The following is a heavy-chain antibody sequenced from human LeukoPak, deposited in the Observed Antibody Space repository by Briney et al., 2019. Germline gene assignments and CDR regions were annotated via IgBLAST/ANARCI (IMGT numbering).Heavy chain of an antibody. CDR1: GSSINNDY. CDR3: HRIRGYDWFDP. V-gene: IGHV4-59*01. CDR2: IYYSEST. J-gene: IGHJ5*02. D-gene: IGHD5-18*01. Sequence: SETLSLTCIVSGSSINNDYWGWIRQPPGKGLEWIGYIYYSESTNYNPSLKSRVSISIDKSKNQFSLKLRSVTAADTAVYYCHRIRGYDWFDPWGQGTVVTVSS.